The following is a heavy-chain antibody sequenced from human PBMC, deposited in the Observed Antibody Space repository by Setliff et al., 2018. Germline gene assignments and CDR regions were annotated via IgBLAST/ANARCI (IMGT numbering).Heavy chain of an antibody. V-gene: IGHV3-21*06. Sequence: PGGSLRLSCAASTFTPGTYSMHWVRQAPGKGLAWVSSISPYSDYIYYADSVKGRFTISRDNAKDSLYLQMNSLGAEDTAVYYCARSENCFSTHCSPYDYWGQGTLVTVSS. D-gene: IGHD2-2*01. CDR2: ISPYSDYI. J-gene: IGHJ4*02. CDR1: TFTPGTYS. CDR3: ARSENCFSTHCSPYDY.